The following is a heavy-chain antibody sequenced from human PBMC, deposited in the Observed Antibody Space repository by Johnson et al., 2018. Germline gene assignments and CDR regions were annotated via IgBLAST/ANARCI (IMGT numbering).Heavy chain of an antibody. CDR1: GFTVSSNY. J-gene: IGHJ1*01. CDR2: IYSGGST. V-gene: IGHV3-66*02. CDR3: GKDREGAYCGGDCYTEYVQD. D-gene: IGHD2-21*02. Sequence: VQLVQSGGGLVQPGGSLRLSCAASGFTVSSNYMSWVRQAPGKGLEWVSVIYSGGSTYYADSVKGRFTIARDNSKSTLYLQMDSLGAEDTAVYYCGKDREGAYCGGDCYTEYVQDWGQGTLVTVSS.